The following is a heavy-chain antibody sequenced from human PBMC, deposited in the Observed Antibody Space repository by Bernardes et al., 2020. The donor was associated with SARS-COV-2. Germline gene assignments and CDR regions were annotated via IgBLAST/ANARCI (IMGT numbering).Heavy chain of an antibody. CDR1: GYTFTSYD. J-gene: IGHJ6*01. Sequence: ASVKVSCKASGYTFTSYDINWVRQATGQGLEWMGWMNPNSGNTGYAQKFQGRVTMTRNTSISTAYMELSSLRSEDTAVYYCARSKRDYYDSSGYWALVSSQFMNYYYYGM. CDR3: ARSKRDYYDSSGYWALVSSQFMNYYYYGM. D-gene: IGHD3-22*01. V-gene: IGHV1-8*01. CDR2: MNPNSGNT.